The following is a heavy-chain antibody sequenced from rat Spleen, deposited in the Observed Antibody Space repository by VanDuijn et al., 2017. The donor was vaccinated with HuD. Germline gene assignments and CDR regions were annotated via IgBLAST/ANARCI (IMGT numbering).Heavy chain of an antibody. CDR3: TTGGPVYFDY. V-gene: IGHV5-27*01. Sequence: EVQLVESDGGLVQPGRSLKLSCAASGFTFNDYYMAWVRQAPTKGLEWVAYITTGGSITYYRDSVKGRFTISRDNAKRTLNLQMDSLRSEDTATYYCTTGGPVYFDYWGQGVMVTVSS. CDR1: GFTFNDYY. CDR2: ITTGGSIT. J-gene: IGHJ2*01.